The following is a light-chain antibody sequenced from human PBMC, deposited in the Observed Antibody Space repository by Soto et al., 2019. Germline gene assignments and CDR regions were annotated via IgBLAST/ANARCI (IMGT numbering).Light chain of an antibody. CDR2: ATD. J-gene: IGKJ1*01. CDR3: QQSYNTPQT. V-gene: IGKV1-39*01. Sequence: DIQMTQSPSSLSASVGDRVTNTCRASQTITNYLNWYQQQSGKAPKLLIYATDTLQSGVPSRFSGSGSGTDYTLTISSLQPEDFATYYCQQSYNTPQTFGQGTKVDLK. CDR1: QTITNY.